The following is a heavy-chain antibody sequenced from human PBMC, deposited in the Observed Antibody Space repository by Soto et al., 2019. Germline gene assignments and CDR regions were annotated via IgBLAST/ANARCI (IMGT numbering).Heavy chain of an antibody. CDR3: VKKKGARDSDLQYFFDS. V-gene: IGHV3-23*01. J-gene: IGHJ4*02. Sequence: EVQLLESGGGLAQPGESLGRSCAASGFAFPTYAMTWVRQIPGKGLEWVASISDSGSKTYYADSVEGRVIIYRDNSMNTVSLQMNNLRVDDSAVYYCVKKKGARDSDLQYFFDSWGQGTLVTVSS. CDR2: ISDSGSKT. D-gene: IGHD3-16*01. CDR1: GFAFPTYA.